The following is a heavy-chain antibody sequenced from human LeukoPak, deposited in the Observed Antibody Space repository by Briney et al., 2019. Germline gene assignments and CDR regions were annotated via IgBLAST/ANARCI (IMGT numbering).Heavy chain of an antibody. Sequence: PSETLSLTCAVYGGSFSGYYWSWIRQPPGKGLEWIGEINHSGSTNYNPSLKSRVTISVDTSKNQFSLKLSSVTAADTAVYYCARYHSTWGLNYWGQGTLVTVSS. CDR1: GGSFSGYY. CDR2: INHSGST. D-gene: IGHD2-2*01. V-gene: IGHV4-34*01. J-gene: IGHJ4*02. CDR3: ARYHSTWGLNY.